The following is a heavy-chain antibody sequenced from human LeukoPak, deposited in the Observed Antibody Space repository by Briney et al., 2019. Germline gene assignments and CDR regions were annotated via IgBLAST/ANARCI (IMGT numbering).Heavy chain of an antibody. CDR2: ISSSGNT. V-gene: IGHV3-23*01. CDR3: VKGRISEDGLDF. CDR1: GFTFSSYA. J-gene: IGHJ4*02. Sequence: GGSLRLSCAASGFTFSSYAMSWARQAPGKGLDWVSSISSSGNTYYADSVKGRFTISRDNSKNMLYLQMNSLRAEDTAVYYCVKGRISEDGLDFWGQGTLVTVSS. D-gene: IGHD6-13*01.